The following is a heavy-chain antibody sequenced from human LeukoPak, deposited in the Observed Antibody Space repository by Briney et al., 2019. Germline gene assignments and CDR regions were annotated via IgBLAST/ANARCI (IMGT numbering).Heavy chain of an antibody. CDR3: ARHGTTVVTQVDY. V-gene: IGHV4-61*01. J-gene: IGHJ4*02. CDR2: IYYSGST. CDR1: GGSVSSGSYY. Sequence: SETLSLTCTVSGGSVSSGSYYWSWIRQPPGKGLEWIGYIYYSGSTNYNPSLKSRVTISVDTSKNQCSLKLSSVTAADTAVYYCARHGTTVVTQVDYWGQGTLVTVSS. D-gene: IGHD4-23*01.